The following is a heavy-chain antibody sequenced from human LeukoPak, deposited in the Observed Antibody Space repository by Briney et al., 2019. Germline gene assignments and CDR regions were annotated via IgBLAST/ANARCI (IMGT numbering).Heavy chain of an antibody. J-gene: IGHJ4*02. D-gene: IGHD7-27*01. CDR1: GGSVSSIIYH. Sequence: SETLSLTCTVSGGSVSSIIYHWVWIRQPPGKGLEWIGTIYYSGTTYYNPSLKSRVTISVDTSKNQFSLKLSSLTAADTAVYYCAREGLTGSFDYWGQGTLVTVSS. CDR3: AREGLTGSFDY. CDR2: IYYSGTT. V-gene: IGHV4-39*07.